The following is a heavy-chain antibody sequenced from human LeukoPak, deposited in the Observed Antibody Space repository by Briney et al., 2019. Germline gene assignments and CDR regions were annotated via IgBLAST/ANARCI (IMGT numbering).Heavy chain of an antibody. CDR3: ARDTGEYSSSSRYYYYYYYMDV. Sequence: GGSLRLSCAASGFTFRSHGAHWVRQAPGKGLEWVSYISSSGSTIYYADSVKGRFTISRDNAKNSLYLQMNSLRAEDTAVYYCARDTGEYSSSSRYYYYYYYMDVWGKGTTVTVSS. J-gene: IGHJ6*03. CDR1: GFTFRSHG. D-gene: IGHD6-6*01. CDR2: ISSSGSTI. V-gene: IGHV3-48*04.